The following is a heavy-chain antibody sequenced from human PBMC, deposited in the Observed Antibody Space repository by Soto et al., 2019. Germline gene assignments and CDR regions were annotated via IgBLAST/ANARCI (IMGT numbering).Heavy chain of an antibody. D-gene: IGHD2-15*01. Sequence: PSDTLSLTFIVSGSAITTYYWTWIRQVPGKGLEWIGYISYSGSTDYNPSLKSRVTISFDASKNQISLQVRSATAADAAVYYCARRVTVASTPAWFDPWGQG. J-gene: IGHJ5*02. CDR3: ARRVTVASTPAWFDP. CDR1: GSAITTYY. V-gene: IGHV4-59*01. CDR2: ISYSGST.